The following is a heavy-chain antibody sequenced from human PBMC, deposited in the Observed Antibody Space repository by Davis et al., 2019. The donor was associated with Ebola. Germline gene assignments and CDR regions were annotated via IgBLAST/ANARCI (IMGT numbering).Heavy chain of an antibody. D-gene: IGHD6-19*01. J-gene: IGHJ5*02. Sequence: SGPTLVKPTETLTLTCTVSGFSLSNARMGVSWIRQPPGKALEWLAHIFSNDEQFYSTSLKSRLTISKDTSKSQVVLTMTNMDPVDTATYYCARGTPEYSGWSFALDPWGQGTLVTVSS. CDR3: ARGTPEYSGWSFALDP. CDR1: GFSLSNARMG. CDR2: IFSNDEQ. V-gene: IGHV2-26*01.